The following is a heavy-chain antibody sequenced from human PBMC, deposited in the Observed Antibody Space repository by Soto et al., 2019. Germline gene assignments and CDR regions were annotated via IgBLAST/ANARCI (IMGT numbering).Heavy chain of an antibody. CDR2: ISAYNGNT. V-gene: IGHV1-18*01. J-gene: IGHJ4*02. Sequence: GASVKVSCKASGYTFTSYGISWVRQAPGQGLEWMGWISAYNGNTNYAQKLQGRVTMTTDTSTSTAYMELRSLRSDDTAVYYCVRVLSSYYDSSGYHPDIDYWGQATLVTVSS. CDR3: VRVLSSYYDSSGYHPDIDY. CDR1: GYTFTSYG. D-gene: IGHD3-22*01.